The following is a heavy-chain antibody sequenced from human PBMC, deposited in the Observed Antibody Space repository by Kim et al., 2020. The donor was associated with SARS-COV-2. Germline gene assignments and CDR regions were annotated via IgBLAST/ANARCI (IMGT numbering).Heavy chain of an antibody. D-gene: IGHD6-13*01. CDR2: ISWNSGRI. CDR1: GFTFGDHG. Sequence: GGSLRLSCAASGFTFGDHGMHWVRQAPGKGLEWVAGISWNSGRIGYGDSVKGRFTISRDNAKDSLYLQMNRLRPEDTALYYCTKGPRSSSRYGGHLDHWGQGTLVIVSS. J-gene: IGHJ4*02. V-gene: IGHV3-9*01. CDR3: TKGPRSSSRYGGHLDH.